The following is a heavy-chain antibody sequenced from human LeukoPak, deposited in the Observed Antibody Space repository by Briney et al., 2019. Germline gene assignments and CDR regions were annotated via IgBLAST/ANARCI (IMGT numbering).Heavy chain of an antibody. Sequence: GGSLRLSCAASGFTFDDYAMHWVRQAPGKGLEWVSGISWNSGSIGYADSVKGRFTISRDNAKNSLYLQMNSLRAEDTALYYCAKGRKRAITMIVVAALDAFDIWGQGAMVTVSS. J-gene: IGHJ3*02. CDR1: GFTFDDYA. CDR2: ISWNSGSI. V-gene: IGHV3-9*01. CDR3: AKGRKRAITMIVVAALDAFDI. D-gene: IGHD3-22*01.